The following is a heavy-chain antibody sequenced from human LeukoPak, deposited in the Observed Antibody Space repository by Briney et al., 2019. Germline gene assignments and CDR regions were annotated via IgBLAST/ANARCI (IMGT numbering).Heavy chain of an antibody. CDR3: ATNYDILTGPHAKFDP. D-gene: IGHD3-9*01. V-gene: IGHV4-34*01. CDR1: GGSFSGHY. Sequence: SETLSLTCAVYGGSFSGHYWSWIRQPPGKGLEWIGEINHSGSTNHNPSLKSRVTISVDTSKNQFSLKLSSVTAADTAVYYCATNYDILTGPHAKFDPWGQGTLVTVSS. J-gene: IGHJ5*02. CDR2: INHSGST.